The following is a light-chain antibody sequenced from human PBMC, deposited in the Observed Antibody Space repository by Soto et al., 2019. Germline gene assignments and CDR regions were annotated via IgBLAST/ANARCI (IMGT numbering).Light chain of an antibody. V-gene: IGKV1-39*01. CDR1: QSISSY. CDR3: QQSYSTLWT. CDR2: AAS. Sequence: DIQMTQSPSSLSASVGDRVTITCRASQSISSYLNWYQQKPGKAPKLLIYAASSLQSGVPSRFSGSGSGTDFTLTISSLQPEDFATYYCQQSYSTLWTFGQGNNVEIK. J-gene: IGKJ1*01.